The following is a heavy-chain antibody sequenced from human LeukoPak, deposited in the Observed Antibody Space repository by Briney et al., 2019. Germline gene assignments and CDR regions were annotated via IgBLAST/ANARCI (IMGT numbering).Heavy chain of an antibody. D-gene: IGHD1-1*01. V-gene: IGHV4-31*03. CDR1: GGSISSGGYY. J-gene: IGHJ4*02. CDR3: ARARWNDRGSQVDY. Sequence: PSETLSLTCTVSGGSISSGGYYWSWIRQHPGKGLEGIGYIYYSGSTYYNPSLKSRVTISVDTSKNQFSLKLSSVTAADTAVYYCARARWNDRGSQVDYWGQGTLVTVSS. CDR2: IYYSGST.